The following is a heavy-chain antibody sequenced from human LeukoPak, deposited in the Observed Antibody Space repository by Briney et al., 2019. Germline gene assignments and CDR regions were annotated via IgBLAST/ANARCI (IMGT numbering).Heavy chain of an antibody. CDR1: GGSFSGYY. D-gene: IGHD4-17*01. CDR2: INHSGST. J-gene: IGHJ4*02. Sequence: SETLSLTCAVYGGSFSGYYWSWIRQPPGKGLEWIGEINHSGSTNYNPSLKSRVTMSVDTSKNQFSLKVNSMTAADTAVYYCARDRYGLDYWGQGTLVTVSS. CDR3: ARDRYGLDY. V-gene: IGHV4-34*01.